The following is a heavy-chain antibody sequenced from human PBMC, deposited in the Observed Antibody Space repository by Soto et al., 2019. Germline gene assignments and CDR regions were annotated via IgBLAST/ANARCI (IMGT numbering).Heavy chain of an antibody. V-gene: IGHV1-18*01. D-gene: IGHD6-19*01. Sequence: ASAKVSCKASGYTFTSYGISWVRQAPGQGLEWMGWISAYNGNTNYAQKLQGRVTMTTDTSTSTAYMELRSLRSDDTAVYYCARVKQWLTDGWLDPWGQGTLVTGSS. CDR2: ISAYNGNT. CDR3: ARVKQWLTDGWLDP. J-gene: IGHJ5*02. CDR1: GYTFTSYG.